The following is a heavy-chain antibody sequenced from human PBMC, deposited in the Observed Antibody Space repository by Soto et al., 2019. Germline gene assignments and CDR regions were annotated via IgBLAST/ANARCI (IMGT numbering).Heavy chain of an antibody. CDR2: IYYSGST. V-gene: IGHV4-61*01. CDR1: GGSVSSGSYY. J-gene: IGHJ6*02. D-gene: IGHD4-17*01. CDR3: ARARVYGDYYYYYGMDV. Sequence: SETLSLTCTVSGGSVSSGSYYWSWIRQPPGKGLEWIGYIYYSGSTNYNPSLKSRVTISVDTSKNQFSLKLSSVTAADTAVYYCARARVYGDYYYYYGMDVWGQGTTVTVSS.